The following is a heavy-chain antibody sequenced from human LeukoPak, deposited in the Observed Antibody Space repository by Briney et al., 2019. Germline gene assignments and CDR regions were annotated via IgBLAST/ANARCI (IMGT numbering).Heavy chain of an antibody. J-gene: IGHJ5*02. CDR1: GGSISSDY. CDR3: ARRAYDSFWFDP. CDR2: IFSSGST. Sequence: PSETLSLTCTVSGGSISSDYWSWIRQPAGKGLEWIGRIFSSGSTNYNPSLKSRVTMSVDTSKTQFSLTLSSVTAADTAVYYCARRAYDSFWFDPWGQGTLVTVSS. V-gene: IGHV4-4*07. D-gene: IGHD3-22*01.